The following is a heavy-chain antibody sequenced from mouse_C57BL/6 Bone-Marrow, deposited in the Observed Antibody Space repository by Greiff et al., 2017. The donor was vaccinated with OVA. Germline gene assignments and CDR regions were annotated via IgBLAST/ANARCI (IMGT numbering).Heavy chain of an antibody. CDR3: ARRGKLRVRGWYYFDY. CDR2: IDPSDSET. Sequence: QVQLQQPGAELVRPGSSVKLSCKASGYTFTSYWMHWVKQRPIQGLEWIGNIDPSDSETHYNQKFKYKATLTVDTSSSTSYMQLSSLTSEDSAVYSCARRGKLRVRGWYYFDYWGQGTTLTVSS. V-gene: IGHV1-52*01. CDR1: GYTFTSYW. D-gene: IGHD3-2*02. J-gene: IGHJ2*01.